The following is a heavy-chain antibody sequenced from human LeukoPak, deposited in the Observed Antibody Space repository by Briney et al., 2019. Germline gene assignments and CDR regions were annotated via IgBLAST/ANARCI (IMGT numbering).Heavy chain of an antibody. D-gene: IGHD3-22*01. CDR2: ICWNSGSV. J-gene: IGHJ2*01. CDR1: GFTFDDYA. Sequence: SMRLSCAASGFTFDDYAIHWVRQAPGKGLEWVSGICWNSGSVGYADSVRGRFTISRDNAKNSLYLQMNSLRPEDTALYYCVKDDRSGYLYWYIDLWGRGTPVTVSS. CDR3: VKDDRSGYLYWYIDL. V-gene: IGHV3-9*01.